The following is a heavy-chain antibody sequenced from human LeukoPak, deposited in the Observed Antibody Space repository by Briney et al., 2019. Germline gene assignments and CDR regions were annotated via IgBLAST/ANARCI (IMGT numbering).Heavy chain of an antibody. Sequence: GGSLRLSCAASGFTFSSYAMSWVRQAPGKGLEWVSAISGSGGSTYYADSVKGRFTISRDNSKNTLYLQMNSLRAEDTAVYYCAKDPFPVLTGYNDYWGQGTLVTVSS. CDR3: AKDPFPVLTGYNDY. CDR1: GFTFSSYA. J-gene: IGHJ4*02. D-gene: IGHD3-9*01. CDR2: ISGSGGST. V-gene: IGHV3-23*01.